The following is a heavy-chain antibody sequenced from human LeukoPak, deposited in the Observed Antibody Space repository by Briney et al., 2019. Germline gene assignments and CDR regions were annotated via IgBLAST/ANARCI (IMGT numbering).Heavy chain of an antibody. CDR1: GFTFRSYA. J-gene: IGHJ3*02. CDR3: ARGNYYASGLGIFDI. V-gene: IGHV3-66*01. D-gene: IGHD3-10*01. Sequence: GGSLRLSSAASGFTFRSYAMSWVSQAPGKGMEWVSVIYSGGSTYYADSVKGRFTISRDNAKNTLLLQMNSLRAEDTAVYYCARGNYYASGLGIFDIWGQGTLVTVSS. CDR2: IYSGGST.